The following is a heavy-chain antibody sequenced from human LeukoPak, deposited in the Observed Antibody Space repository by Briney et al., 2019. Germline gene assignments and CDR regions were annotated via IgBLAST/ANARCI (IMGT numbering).Heavy chain of an antibody. V-gene: IGHV4-34*01. CDR3: ARRGPYYYDSSGYYP. CDR1: GGSFSGYY. CDR2: INHSGST. Sequence: PSETLSLTCAVYGGSFSGYYWSWIRQPPGKGLEWIGEINHSGSTNYNPSLKSRVTISVDTSKNQFSLKLSSVTAADTAVYYCARRGPYYYDSSGYYPWGQGTLVTVSS. J-gene: IGHJ4*02. D-gene: IGHD3-22*01.